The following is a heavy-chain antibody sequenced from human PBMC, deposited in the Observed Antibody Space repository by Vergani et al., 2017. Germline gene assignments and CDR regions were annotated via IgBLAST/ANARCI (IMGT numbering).Heavy chain of an antibody. J-gene: IGHJ4*02. V-gene: IGHV3-74*01. CDR1: GCIFSDYW. CDR3: ARSRDGYGAFDN. CDR2: IDGDGDST. D-gene: IGHD5-24*01. Sequence: DVQLVESGGGLVQPGESLRLSCAASGCIFSDYWMHWVRQAPGQGLVWVSRIDGDGDSTSYADSVEGRVTISRDNAKSTLFLQMSSLRVEDTAVYYCARSRDGYGAFDNWGQGTLVTVSA.